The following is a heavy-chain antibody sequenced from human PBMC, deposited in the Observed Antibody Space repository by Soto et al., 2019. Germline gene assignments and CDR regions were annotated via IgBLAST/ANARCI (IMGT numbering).Heavy chain of an antibody. CDR3: SVTVSSSWYFDY. V-gene: IGHV3-23*01. D-gene: IGHD6-13*01. CDR2: ISGSGVNT. J-gene: IGHJ4*02. Sequence: LRLSCAASGFTFSSYGMSWVRQAPGKGLEWVSAISGSGVNTYYADSVKGRFTISRDNSKNTLYLQMNSLRAEDTAVYYCSVTVSSSWYFDYWGQGTLVTVSS. CDR1: GFTFSSYG.